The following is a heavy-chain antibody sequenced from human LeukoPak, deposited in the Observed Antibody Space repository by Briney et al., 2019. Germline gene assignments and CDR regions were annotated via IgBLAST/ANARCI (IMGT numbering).Heavy chain of an antibody. CDR3: AREGAYTNFVNRFDA. CDR2: INHDGTT. D-gene: IGHD2-2*02. Sequence: SKTLSLTCAVYGGSFRDYYWRWIRQPPGKGLEWIGEINHDGTTNYNPSLKSRVIMSVDASKSQFFLTLTPVSAADTAVYYCAREGAYTNFVNRFDAWGQGTLVTVSS. CDR1: GGSFRDYY. V-gene: IGHV4-34*01. J-gene: IGHJ5*02.